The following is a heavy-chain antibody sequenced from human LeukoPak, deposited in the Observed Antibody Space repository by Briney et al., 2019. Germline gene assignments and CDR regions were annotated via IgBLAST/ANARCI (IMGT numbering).Heavy chain of an antibody. Sequence: SETLSLTCAVSGGSISSGGYSWSWIRQPPGKGLEWIGYIYHSGGTYYNPSLKSRVTISVDRSKNQFSLKLSSVTAADTAVYYCARVGSRYYFDYWGQGTLVTVSS. CDR1: GGSISSGGYS. V-gene: IGHV4-30-2*01. CDR2: IYHSGGT. D-gene: IGHD2-15*01. J-gene: IGHJ4*02. CDR3: ARVGSRYYFDY.